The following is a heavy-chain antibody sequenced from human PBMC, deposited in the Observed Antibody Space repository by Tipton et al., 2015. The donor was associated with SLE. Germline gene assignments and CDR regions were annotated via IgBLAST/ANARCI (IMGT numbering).Heavy chain of an antibody. Sequence: SLRLSCAASGFTFSDYGMSWVRQAPGKGLEWVSSITASGGDTFYVDSVKGRFTISRDNSKNTLYLQMNSLRAEDTAIYYCAKGYYGEHPFDYWGQGTLVTVSS. CDR2: ITASGGDT. D-gene: IGHD4-17*01. CDR1: GFTFSDYG. CDR3: AKGYYGEHPFDY. J-gene: IGHJ4*02. V-gene: IGHV3-23*01.